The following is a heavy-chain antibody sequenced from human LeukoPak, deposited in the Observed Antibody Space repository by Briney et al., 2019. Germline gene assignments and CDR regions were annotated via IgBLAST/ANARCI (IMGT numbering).Heavy chain of an antibody. V-gene: IGHV1-2*02. J-gene: IGHJ6*04. D-gene: IGHD3-10*01. CDR2: INPNSGGT. CDR1: GYTFTGYY. Sequence: EASVKVSCKASGYTFTGYYMHWVRQAPGQGLEWMGWINPNSGGTNYAQKFQGRVTVTRDTSISTAYMELSRLRSDDTAVYYCARAFQGSGSYSVDVWGKGTTVTISS. CDR3: ARAFQGSGSYSVDV.